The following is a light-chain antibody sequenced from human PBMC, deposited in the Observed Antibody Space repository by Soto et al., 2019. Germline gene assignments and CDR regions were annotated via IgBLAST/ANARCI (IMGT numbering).Light chain of an antibody. Sequence: QSVLTQPASVSGSPGQSITISCTGTSSDVGSYNLVSWYQQHPGKAPKLMIYEVTKRPSGVSNRFSGSKSGNTASMTISGLQAEDEADYFCCSYAHSSTLVTVIFGGGTKLTVL. CDR2: EVT. V-gene: IGLV2-23*02. CDR3: CSYAHSSTLVTVI. J-gene: IGLJ2*01. CDR1: SSDVGSYNL.